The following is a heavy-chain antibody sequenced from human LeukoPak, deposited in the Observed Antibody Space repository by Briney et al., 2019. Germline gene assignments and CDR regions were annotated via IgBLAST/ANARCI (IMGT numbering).Heavy chain of an antibody. J-gene: IGHJ4*02. CDR1: GGSISSYY. Sequence: KPSETLSLTCTVSGGSISSYYWSWIRQPPGKGLEWIGYIYYSGSTNYNPSLKSRVTISVDTSKNQFSLKLSSVTAADTAVYYCARGLGGKRDYWGRGTLVTVSS. CDR3: ARGLGGKRDY. V-gene: IGHV4-59*01. D-gene: IGHD1-26*01. CDR2: IYYSGST.